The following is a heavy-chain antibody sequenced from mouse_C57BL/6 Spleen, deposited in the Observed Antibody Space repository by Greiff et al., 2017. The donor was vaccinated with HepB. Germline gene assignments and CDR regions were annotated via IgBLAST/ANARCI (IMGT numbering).Heavy chain of an antibody. D-gene: IGHD1-1*01. Sequence: VQLQQPGTELVKPGASVKLSCKASGYTFTSYWMHWVKQRPGQGLEWIGNINPSNGGTNYNEKFKSKATLTVDKSSSKAYMQLSSLTSEDSAVYYCARDHYYGSSPPYAMDYWGQGTSVTVSS. CDR2: INPSNGGT. V-gene: IGHV1-53*01. CDR1: GYTFTSYW. J-gene: IGHJ4*01. CDR3: ARDHYYGSSPPYAMDY.